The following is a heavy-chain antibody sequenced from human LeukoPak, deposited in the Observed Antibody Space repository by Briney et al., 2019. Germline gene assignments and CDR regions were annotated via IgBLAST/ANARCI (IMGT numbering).Heavy chain of an antibody. CDR1: GYTLTELS. CDR2: FDPEDGET. J-gene: IGHJ3*02. Sequence: GASVKVSCKVSGYTLTELSMHWVRQAPGKGLEWMGGFDPEDGETIYAQKFQGRVTMTEDTSTDTAYMELSSLRSEDTAVYYCASGHCSGGSCLDAFDIWGQGTMVTVSS. D-gene: IGHD2-15*01. CDR3: ASGHCSGGSCLDAFDI. V-gene: IGHV1-24*01.